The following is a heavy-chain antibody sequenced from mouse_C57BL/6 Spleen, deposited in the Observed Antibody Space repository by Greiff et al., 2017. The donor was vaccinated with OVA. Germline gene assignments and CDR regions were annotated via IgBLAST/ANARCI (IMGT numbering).Heavy chain of an antibody. CDR3: AIWEWFAY. Sequence: QVQLQQSGPELVKPGASVKISCKASGYAFSSSWMNWVKQRPGKGLEWIGRIYPGDGDTNYNGKFKGKATLTADKSSSTAYMQLSSLTSEDSAVYFCAIWEWFAYWGQGTLVTVSA. CDR2: IYPGDGDT. J-gene: IGHJ3*01. V-gene: IGHV1-82*01. CDR1: GYAFSSSW. D-gene: IGHD4-1*01.